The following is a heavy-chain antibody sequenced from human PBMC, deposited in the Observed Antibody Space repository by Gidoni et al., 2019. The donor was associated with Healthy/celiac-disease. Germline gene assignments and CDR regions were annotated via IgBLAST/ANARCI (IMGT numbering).Heavy chain of an antibody. Sequence: QLQLQESGPGLVKPSETLSLTCTVSGGSISSSSYYWGWIRQPPGKGLEWIGSIYYSGSTYYNPSLKSRVTISVDTSKNQFSLKLSSVTAADTAVYYCFLEWLPTNYYYYGMDVWGQGTTVTVSS. V-gene: IGHV4-39*01. CDR2: IYYSGST. CDR1: GGSISSSSYY. CDR3: FLEWLPTNYYYYGMDV. D-gene: IGHD3-3*01. J-gene: IGHJ6*02.